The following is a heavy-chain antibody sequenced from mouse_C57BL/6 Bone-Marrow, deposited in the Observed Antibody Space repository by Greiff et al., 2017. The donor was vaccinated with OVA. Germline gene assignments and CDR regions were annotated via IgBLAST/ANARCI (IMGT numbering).Heavy chain of an antibody. CDR1: GFTFSSYA. D-gene: IGHD1-1*01. CDR2: LSDGGSYT. Sequence: EVKLVESGGGLVKPGGSLKLSCAASGFTFSSYAMSWVRQTPEKRLEWVATLSDGGSYTYYPDNVKGRFTISRDNAKNNLYLQLSQLKSEDTAMYYCAGYYYGSSYDYAMDYWGQGTSVTVSS. V-gene: IGHV5-4*03. J-gene: IGHJ4*01. CDR3: AGYYYGSSYDYAMDY.